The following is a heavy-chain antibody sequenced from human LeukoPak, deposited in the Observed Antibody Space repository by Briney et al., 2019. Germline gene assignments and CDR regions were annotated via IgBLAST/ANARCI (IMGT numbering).Heavy chain of an antibody. CDR3: ARWCWGSTATKDAFDI. Sequence: GGSLRLSCAASGFTFSSYEMNWVLQAPGKGLEWVPYISSSGSTIYYADSVKGRFTISRDNAKNSLYLQMNSLRAEDTAVYYCARWCWGSTATKDAFDIWGQGTMVTVSS. CDR1: GFTFSSYE. J-gene: IGHJ3*02. V-gene: IGHV3-48*03. CDR2: ISSSGSTI. D-gene: IGHD2-2*01.